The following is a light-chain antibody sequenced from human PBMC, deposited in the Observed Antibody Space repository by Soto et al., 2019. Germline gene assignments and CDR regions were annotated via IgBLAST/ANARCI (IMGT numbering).Light chain of an antibody. V-gene: IGKV3-15*01. CDR2: ETS. CDR1: QNIRSN. J-gene: IGKJ1*01. Sequence: EVVMTQSPGTLSVSPGERATLSCRASQNIRSNLAWYQQKPGQAPRLLIYETSTRAPGIPARFSASGSGTDFTLTISDVQPEDFALYYCHQRQSWPRTFGQGTKVDI. CDR3: HQRQSWPRT.